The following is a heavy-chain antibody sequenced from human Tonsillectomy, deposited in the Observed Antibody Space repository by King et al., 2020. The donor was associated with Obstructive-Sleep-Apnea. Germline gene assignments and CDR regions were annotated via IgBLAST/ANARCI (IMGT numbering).Heavy chain of an antibody. J-gene: IGHJ5*02. D-gene: IGHD3-16*02. CDR3: ARESYREINWFDP. CDR1: VGSISSSSYY. V-gene: IGHV4-39*07. Sequence: QLQESGPGLVKPSETLSLTCTVSVGSISSSSYYWGWIRQPPGKGLEWIGSIYYSRSTYYNPSLKSRVTISVDTSKNQFSLKLSSVTAADTAVDYCARESYREINWFDPWGQGTLVTVSS. CDR2: IYYSRST.